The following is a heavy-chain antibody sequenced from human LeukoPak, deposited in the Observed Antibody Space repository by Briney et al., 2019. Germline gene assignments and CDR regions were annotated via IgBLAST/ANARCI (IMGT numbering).Heavy chain of an antibody. V-gene: IGHV3-21*01. Sequence: PGGSLRLSCAASGFTFSSYSMNWVRQAPGKGLEWVSSISSSSSYIYYADSVKGRFTISRDNAKNTLYLQMNSLRTEDSALYYCVVDLSGSADYWGQGTLVTDSS. CDR1: GFTFSSYS. CDR2: ISSSSSYI. CDR3: VVDLSGSADY. D-gene: IGHD3-10*01. J-gene: IGHJ4*02.